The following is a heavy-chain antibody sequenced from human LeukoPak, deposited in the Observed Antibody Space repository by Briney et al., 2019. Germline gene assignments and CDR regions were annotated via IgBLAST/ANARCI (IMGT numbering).Heavy chain of an antibody. CDR2: IYSGGST. J-gene: IGHJ3*02. Sequence: PGGSLRLSCAASGFTVSSNYMNWVRQAPGKGLEWVSVIYSGGSTYYADSVKGRFTISRHNSKNTLYLQMNSLRGDDTAIYYCAKAYTRSWYAAFDIWGQGTMVTISS. V-gene: IGHV3-53*01. D-gene: IGHD6-13*01. CDR1: GFTVSSNY. CDR3: AKAYTRSWYAAFDI.